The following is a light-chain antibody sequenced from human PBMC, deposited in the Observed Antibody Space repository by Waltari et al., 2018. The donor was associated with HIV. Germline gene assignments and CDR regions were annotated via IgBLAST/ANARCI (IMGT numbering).Light chain of an antibody. CDR2: KDN. V-gene: IGLV3-25*03. J-gene: IGLJ1*01. Sequence: SYELTQPPSVSVSPGQTARITCSGDALPKQYATWYQQKQGQAPILVIYKDNERPSGIPERFSGSSSGTTVTLTISGVQTEDEADYYCQSADSTGTYPDVFGPGTKVTVL. CDR1: ALPKQY. CDR3: QSADSTGTYPDV.